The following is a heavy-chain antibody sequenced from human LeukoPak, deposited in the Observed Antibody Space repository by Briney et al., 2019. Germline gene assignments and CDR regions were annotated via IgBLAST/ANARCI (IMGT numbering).Heavy chain of an antibody. Sequence: SVKVSCKASGYTFTGYYMHWVRQAPGQGLEWMGWINPNSGGTNYAQKFQGRVTITRDTSISTAYMELSRLRSDDTAVYYCARDGRTGTTGGNWFDLWGQGTLVTVSS. CDR2: INPNSGGT. V-gene: IGHV1-2*02. D-gene: IGHD1-7*01. J-gene: IGHJ5*02. CDR3: ARDGRTGTTGGNWFDL. CDR1: GYTFTGYY.